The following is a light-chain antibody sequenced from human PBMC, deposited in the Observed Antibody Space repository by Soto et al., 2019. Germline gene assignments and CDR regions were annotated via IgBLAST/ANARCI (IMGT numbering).Light chain of an antibody. V-gene: IGLV2-8*01. Sequence: QSALTQPPSASGSPGQSVTISCTGTSSDVGGYNYVSWYQQHPGKAPKLMIYEVSKRPSGVPDRFSGSKSGNTASLTVSGLQAEDEANYYCTSYAGSNNFGVFGGGTKLTDL. CDR1: SSDVGGYNY. CDR3: TSYAGSNNFGV. CDR2: EVS. J-gene: IGLJ2*01.